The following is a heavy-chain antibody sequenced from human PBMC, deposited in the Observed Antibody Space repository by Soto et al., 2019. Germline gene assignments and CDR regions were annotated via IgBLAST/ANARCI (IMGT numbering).Heavy chain of an antibody. J-gene: IGHJ4*02. V-gene: IGHV2-5*02. CDR3: ARLVAAGITYYFDS. CDR1: AFSLSTSGVG. D-gene: IGHD2-21*01. Sequence: QITLKESGPTLVKPTQTLTLTCTFSAFSLSTSGVGVGWIRQPPGKALEWLTFIYWDDDKRYSPSLKSRLTITKDTSKNQMVLTMTNMDPLDTATYYCARLVAAGITYYFDSWGQGTLVTVSS. CDR2: IYWDDDK.